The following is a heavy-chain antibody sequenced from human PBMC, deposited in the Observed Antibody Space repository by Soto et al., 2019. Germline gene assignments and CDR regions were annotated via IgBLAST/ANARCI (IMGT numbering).Heavy chain of an antibody. CDR3: ASRYCSSTSCYFSLSGYCMDV. J-gene: IGHJ6*02. CDR1: GGTFSSYA. V-gene: IGHV1-69*01. D-gene: IGHD2-2*01. CDR2: IIPIFGTA. Sequence: QVQLVQSGAEVKKPGSSVKVSCKASGGTFSSYAISWVRQAPGQGLEWMGGIIPIFGTANYAQKFQGRVTITADESTSTAYMELSSLRSEDTAVYYCASRYCSSTSCYFSLSGYCMDVWCQGTTVTVSS.